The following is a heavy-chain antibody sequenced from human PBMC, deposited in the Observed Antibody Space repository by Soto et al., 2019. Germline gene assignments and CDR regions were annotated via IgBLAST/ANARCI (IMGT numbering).Heavy chain of an antibody. V-gene: IGHV4-59*01. CDR2: IYYSGST. CDR3: ARVWGNCSGGSCYSTDAFDI. J-gene: IGHJ3*02. Sequence: SETLSLTCTVSGGSISSYYWSWIRQPPWKGLEWIGYIYYSGSTNYNPSLKSRVTISVDTSKNQFSLKLSSVTAADTAVYYCARVWGNCSGGSCYSTDAFDIWGQGTMVTVSS. CDR1: GGSISSYY. D-gene: IGHD2-15*01.